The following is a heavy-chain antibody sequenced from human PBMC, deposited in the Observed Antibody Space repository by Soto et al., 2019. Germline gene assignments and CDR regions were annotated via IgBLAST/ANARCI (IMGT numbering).Heavy chain of an antibody. CDR2: IYYSGTT. CDR1: GGSISSSTHD. CDR3: ARSSNWYFDY. V-gene: IGHV4-39*01. D-gene: IGHD6-13*01. J-gene: IGHJ4*02. Sequence: QLHLQESGPGLVKPSETLSLTCTVSGGSISSSTHDWGWIRQPPGKGLEWIGSIYYSGTTYYNPSCKSRVTISRDTSKNQFALNLRSVTAADTAVYYCARSSNWYFDYWGQGTLVTVSS.